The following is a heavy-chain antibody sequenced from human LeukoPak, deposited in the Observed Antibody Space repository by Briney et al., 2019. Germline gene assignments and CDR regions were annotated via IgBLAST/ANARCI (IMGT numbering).Heavy chain of an antibody. CDR2: ISGSGGST. D-gene: IGHD6-19*01. Sequence: GGSLRLSCAASGFTFSSYAMSWVRQAPGKGLEWVSAISGSGGSTYYADSVKGRFTISRDNSKNTLYLQMNSLRAEDTAVYYCAKGIAVAGTAASWFDPWGQGTLVTVSS. J-gene: IGHJ5*02. CDR3: AKGIAVAGTAASWFDP. V-gene: IGHV3-23*01. CDR1: GFTFSSYA.